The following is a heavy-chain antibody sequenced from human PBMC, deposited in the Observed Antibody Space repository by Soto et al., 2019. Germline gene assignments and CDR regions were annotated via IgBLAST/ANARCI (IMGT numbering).Heavy chain of an antibody. V-gene: IGHV3-23*01. CDR2: IIGSGGTT. CDR3: AERPLELHMYDY. D-gene: IGHD1-7*01. J-gene: IGHJ4*02. Sequence: HPGGSLRLSCTASGFIFRNYVMTWVRQAPGKGLEWVSSIIGSGGTTYYTDSVKGRFTISRDNSKNTLFLQINSLRAEDTAVYYCAERPLELHMYDYSGQGTLVNVSS. CDR1: GFIFRNYV.